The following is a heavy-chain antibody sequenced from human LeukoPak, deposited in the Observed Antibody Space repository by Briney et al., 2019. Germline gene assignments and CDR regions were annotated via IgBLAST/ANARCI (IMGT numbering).Heavy chain of an antibody. V-gene: IGHV4-4*09. J-gene: IGHJ3*02. CDR1: GGSISSYY. D-gene: IGHD2-15*01. Sequence: SETLSLTCTVSGGSISSYYWSWIRQPPGKRLEWIGYIYTSGSTNYNPSLKSRVTISVDTSKNQFSLKLSSVTAADTAVYYCARSDTPNDAFDIWGQGTMVTVSS. CDR2: IYTSGST. CDR3: ARSDTPNDAFDI.